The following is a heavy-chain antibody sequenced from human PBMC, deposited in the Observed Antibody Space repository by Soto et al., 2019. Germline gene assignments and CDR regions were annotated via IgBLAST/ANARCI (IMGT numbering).Heavy chain of an antibody. CDR3: ARQAWTRLDC. Sequence: QVQLQGSGPGLLKPSETLSLTCAVSGDSISSSVLWVWVRQPPGKGLEWIGEIFHSGSTNYNPSLKSRATMSVDKSKNQFSLNLTSVTAADTALYYCARQAWTRLDCWGQGTLVAVSS. V-gene: IGHV4-4*02. CDR1: GDSISSSVL. D-gene: IGHD2-2*01. J-gene: IGHJ4*02. CDR2: IFHSGST.